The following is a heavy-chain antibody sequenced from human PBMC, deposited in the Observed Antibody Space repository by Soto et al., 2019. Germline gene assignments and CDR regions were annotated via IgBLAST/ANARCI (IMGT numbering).Heavy chain of an antibody. CDR2: ISYRGST. CDR1: AGSITTSY. D-gene: IGHD3-22*01. Sequence: SETLSLTCTVSAGSITTSYWSWIRQPLGKALEWIGYISYRGSTNYNPSLKSRLTISIDTSKSQISLKLTSMTTADAAVYYCASSGIVGREVNTWLDPWGQGTLVTVSS. CDR3: ASSGIVGREVNTWLDP. V-gene: IGHV4-59*01. J-gene: IGHJ5*02.